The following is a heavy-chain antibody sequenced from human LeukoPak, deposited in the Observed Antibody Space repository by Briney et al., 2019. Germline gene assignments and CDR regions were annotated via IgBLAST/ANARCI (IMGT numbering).Heavy chain of an antibody. CDR3: ARVDTVMAYYFDL. J-gene: IGHJ4*02. CDR2: VYSGGTT. V-gene: IGHV3-53*04. Sequence: GGSLRLSCAASGFTVSTNCMTWVRQAPGKGLEWVSTVYSGGTTYYADSVMGRFTISRHNSRNTLYLQMNSLRAEDTAVYYCARVDTVMAYYFDLWGQGTLVTVSS. D-gene: IGHD5-18*01. CDR1: GFTVSTNC.